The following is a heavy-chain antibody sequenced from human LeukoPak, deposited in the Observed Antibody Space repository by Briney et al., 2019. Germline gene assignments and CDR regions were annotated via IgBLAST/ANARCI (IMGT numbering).Heavy chain of an antibody. J-gene: IGHJ3*02. D-gene: IGHD2-2*01. V-gene: IGHV3-23*01. Sequence: GGSLRLSCAGSGFTFINYGMIWIRQAPGKGLEWVSSVSGSGTSTYYADSVKGRFTISRDNSKNTLYLQMNSLRAEDTAVYYCARGPVVPAAYYAFDIWGQGTMVTVSS. CDR1: GFTFINYG. CDR2: VSGSGTST. CDR3: ARGPVVPAAYYAFDI.